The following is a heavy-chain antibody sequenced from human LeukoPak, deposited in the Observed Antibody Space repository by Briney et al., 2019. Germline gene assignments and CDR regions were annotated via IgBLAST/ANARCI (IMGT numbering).Heavy chain of an antibody. J-gene: IGHJ4*02. V-gene: IGHV1-69*01. CDR2: IIPIFGTA. CDR1: GGTFSSYA. CDR3: APTDVYYFDY. Sequence: GASVKVSCKASGGTFSSYAISWVRQAPGQELEWMGGIIPIFGTANYAQKFQGRVTITADESTSTAYMELSSLRSDDTAVYYCAPTDVYYFDYWGQGTLVTVSS.